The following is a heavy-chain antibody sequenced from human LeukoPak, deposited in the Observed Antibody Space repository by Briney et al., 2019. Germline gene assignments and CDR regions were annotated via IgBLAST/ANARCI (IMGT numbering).Heavy chain of an antibody. J-gene: IGHJ4*02. CDR2: IYPGDSDT. CDR1: GYSFTSYW. V-gene: IGHV5-51*01. D-gene: IGHD6-13*01. CDR3: ASRIGAAGNMGGFDY. Sequence: GESLKISCKGSGYSFTSYWIGWVRQMPGKGLEWMGIIYPGDSDTRYSPSFQGQVTISADKSISTAFLQWSSLKASDTAMYYCASRIGAAGNMGGFDYWGQGTLVTVSS.